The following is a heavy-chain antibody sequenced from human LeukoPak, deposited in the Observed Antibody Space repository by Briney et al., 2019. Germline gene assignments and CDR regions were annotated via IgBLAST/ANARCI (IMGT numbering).Heavy chain of an antibody. J-gene: IGHJ4*02. D-gene: IGHD3-10*01. CDR1: GDAISTYY. Sequence: PSETLSLTCTVSGDAISTYYWNWIRQTPGKGLEWIGHISNVGTDYNPSLKSRVIISVDTSKNQISLRLTAVTAADTAVYYCARDKAHTYGYYFDPWGQGTQVLVSS. CDR3: ARDKAHTYGYYFDP. CDR2: ISNVGT. V-gene: IGHV4-4*08.